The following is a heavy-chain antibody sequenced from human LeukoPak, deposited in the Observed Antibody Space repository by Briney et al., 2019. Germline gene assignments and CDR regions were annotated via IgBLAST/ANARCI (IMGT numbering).Heavy chain of an antibody. CDR1: GYSFSNYY. Sequence: GESLKISCKGSGYSFSNYYIDWVRQMPGKGLEWMGVMYPGSSDTRYSPSFQGQVTISADKSIDTAYLQWSSLRASDSAMYYCASRTGSYYPFDSWGQGTLVTVSS. J-gene: IGHJ4*02. CDR3: ASRTGSYYPFDS. CDR2: MYPGSSDT. V-gene: IGHV5-51*01. D-gene: IGHD1-26*01.